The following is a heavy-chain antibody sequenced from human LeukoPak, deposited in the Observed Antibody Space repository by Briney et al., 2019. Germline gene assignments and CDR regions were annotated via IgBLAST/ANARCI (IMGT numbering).Heavy chain of an antibody. CDR3: ARGVVALDPFDI. CDR1: GGSIGSSTYY. D-gene: IGHD3-16*02. V-gene: IGHV4-39*01. Sequence: SETLSLTCTVSGGSIGSSTYYWGWIRQPPGKGLEWIGSIYYSGSTYYNPSLKSRVTISVDTSKSQFSLKLGSVTAADTSVYHCARGVVALDPFDIWGQGTKVTVSS. CDR2: IYYSGST. J-gene: IGHJ3*02.